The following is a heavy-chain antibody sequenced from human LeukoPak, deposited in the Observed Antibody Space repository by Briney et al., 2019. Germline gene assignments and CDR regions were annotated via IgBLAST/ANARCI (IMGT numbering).Heavy chain of an antibody. Sequence: SETLSLTCSVSGGSISSYYWSWIRQPPGKGLEWIGYIYYSGSTNYNPSLKSRVTMSVDTSKNQFSLKLSSVTAADTAVYYCARVGSSGYYQYYFDYWGQGTLVTVSS. D-gene: IGHD3-22*01. J-gene: IGHJ4*02. CDR3: ARVGSSGYYQYYFDY. CDR1: GGSISSYY. CDR2: IYYSGST. V-gene: IGHV4-59*12.